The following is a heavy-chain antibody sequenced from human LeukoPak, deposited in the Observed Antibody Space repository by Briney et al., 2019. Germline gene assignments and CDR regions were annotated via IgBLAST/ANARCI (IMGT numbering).Heavy chain of an antibody. CDR2: ISGSGGST. J-gene: IGHJ4*02. D-gene: IGHD6-19*01. CDR1: GFTFGSYA. V-gene: IGHV3-23*01. CDR3: ASLLSSGWYLENY. Sequence: PGGSLRLSCAASGFTFGSYAMSWVRQAPGKGLEWVSAISGSGGSTYYADSVKGRFTISRDNSKNTLYLEMNSLRAEDTAVYYCASLLSSGWYLENYWGQGTLVTVSS.